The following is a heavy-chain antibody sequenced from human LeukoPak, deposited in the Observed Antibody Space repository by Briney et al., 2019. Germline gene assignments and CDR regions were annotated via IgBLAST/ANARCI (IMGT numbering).Heavy chain of an antibody. CDR1: GFTFSSCA. V-gene: IGHV3-23*01. Sequence: GGSLRLSCAASGFTFSSCAMSWVRQAPGKGLEWVSAISGSGGGTYYADSVKGRFTVSRDNSKNTLSLQMNSLRAEDTAVYYCAKEGEGYSSGWFVDYWGQGTLVTVSS. J-gene: IGHJ4*02. CDR3: AKEGEGYSSGWFVDY. CDR2: ISGSGGGT. D-gene: IGHD6-19*01.